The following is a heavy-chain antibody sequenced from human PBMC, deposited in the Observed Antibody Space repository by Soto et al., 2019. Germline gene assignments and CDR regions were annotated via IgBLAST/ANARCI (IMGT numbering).Heavy chain of an antibody. CDR3: ARGGLYRTDYSNYDRNYMDV. J-gene: IGHJ6*03. CDR1: GGSFSGYY. D-gene: IGHD4-4*01. CDR2: INHSGST. V-gene: IGHV4-34*01. Sequence: QVQLQQWGAGLLKPSETLSLTCAVYGGSFSGYYWSWIRQPPGKGLEWIGEINHSGSTNYNPSLKSRVTISVDTSKNQCSLKLSSVTAADTAVYYCARGGLYRTDYSNYDRNYMDVWGKGTTVTVSS.